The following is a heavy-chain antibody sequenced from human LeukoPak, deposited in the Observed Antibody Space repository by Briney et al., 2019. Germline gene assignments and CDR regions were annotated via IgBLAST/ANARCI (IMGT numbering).Heavy chain of an antibody. CDR2: INPSGGST. CDR1: GYTFTSYA. CDR3: ARGPSITMVRGGQWYYYMDV. J-gene: IGHJ6*03. V-gene: IGHV1-46*01. D-gene: IGHD3-10*01. Sequence: ASVKVSCKASGYTFTSYAMNWVRQATGQGLEWMGIINPSGGSTNYAQKFQGRVTMTRDTSTNTVYMELSSLRSEDTAVYYCARGPSITMVRGGQWYYYMDVWGKGTTVTISS.